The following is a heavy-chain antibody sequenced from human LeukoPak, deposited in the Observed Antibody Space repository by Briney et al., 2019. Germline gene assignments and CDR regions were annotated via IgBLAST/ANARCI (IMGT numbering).Heavy chain of an antibody. CDR2: IKQDGSEK. CDR3: ARDRRYSYIDY. J-gene: IGHJ4*02. V-gene: IGHV3-7*04. D-gene: IGHD5-18*01. CDR1: EFTFSNYW. Sequence: PGGSLRLSCAASEFTFSNYWMNWVRQAPGKGLEWVANIKQDGSEKYYVDSVKGRFTISRDNAKNSLYLQMNSLRDEDTAVYYCARDRRYSYIDYWGQGTLVTVSS.